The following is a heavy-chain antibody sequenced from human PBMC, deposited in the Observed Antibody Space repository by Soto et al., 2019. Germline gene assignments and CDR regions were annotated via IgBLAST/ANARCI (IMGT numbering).Heavy chain of an antibody. D-gene: IGHD6-13*01. CDR2: IYYSGST. J-gene: IGHJ4*02. CDR1: GGSISSYY. CDR3: ASTDPLYGSSWFYFDY. Sequence: QVQLQESGPGLVKPSETLSLTCTVSGGSISSYYWSWIRQPPGKGLEWIGYIYYSGSTNYNPSLKSRVTISVDTSKNQFSLKLSSVTAADTPVYYCASTDPLYGSSWFYFDYWGQGTLVTVSS. V-gene: IGHV4-59*01.